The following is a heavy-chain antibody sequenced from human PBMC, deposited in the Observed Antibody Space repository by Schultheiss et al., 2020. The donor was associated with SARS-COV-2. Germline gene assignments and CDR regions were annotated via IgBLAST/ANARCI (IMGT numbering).Heavy chain of an antibody. CDR1: GYSFTSYW. CDR2: IYPGDSDT. CDR3: ARRATGTYWFDP. J-gene: IGHJ5*02. Sequence: GESLKISCKGSGYSFTSYWISWVRQMPGKGLEWMGIIYPGDSDTKYSPSFQGQVTISADKSITTAYLQWSSLRASDTAIYYCARRATGTYWFDPWGQGTLVTVSS. V-gene: IGHV5-51*01. D-gene: IGHD1-1*01.